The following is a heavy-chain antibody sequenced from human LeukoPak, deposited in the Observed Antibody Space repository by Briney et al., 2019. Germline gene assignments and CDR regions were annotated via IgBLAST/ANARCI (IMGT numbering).Heavy chain of an antibody. CDR1: GGSLIVSPYY. CDR2: INYSGNT. D-gene: IGHD3-22*01. V-gene: IGHV4-39*01. CDR3: ARGYDY. J-gene: IGHJ4*02. Sequence: PSETLSLTCTVSGGSLIVSPYYWGWIRQPPGKGLDWIGIINYSGNTYYNPSLRSRVTISVDTSKNQFSLNLNSMTASDTAVYYCARGYDYWGQGTLVTVSS.